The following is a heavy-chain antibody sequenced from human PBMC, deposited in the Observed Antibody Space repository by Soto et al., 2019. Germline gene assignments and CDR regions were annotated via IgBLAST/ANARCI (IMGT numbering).Heavy chain of an antibody. D-gene: IGHD3-10*01. CDR1: GRSFSGYY. J-gene: IGHJ6*02. V-gene: IGHV4-34*01. CDR2: INHSGST. Sequence: SATLSLTCALYGRSFSGYYWSWIRKPPGKGLEWIGEINHSGSTNYNPSLKGRVTISVDTSKNQFSLKLSSVTAADTAVYYCARGRATMVRGVIPYYYYGMDVWGQGTTVT. CDR3: ARGRATMVRGVIPYYYYGMDV.